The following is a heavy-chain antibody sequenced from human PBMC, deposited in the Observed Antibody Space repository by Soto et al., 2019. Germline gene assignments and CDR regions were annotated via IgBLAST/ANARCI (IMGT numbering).Heavy chain of an antibody. Sequence: PETLSLTCTVSGGSISSSSYYWCWIRQPPGKGLEWIGSIYYSGSTYYNPSLKSRVTISVDTSKNQFSLKLSSVTAADTAVYYCARRGNEDGYNWAYWGQGTLVTVSS. CDR1: GGSISSSSYY. CDR3: ARRGNEDGYNWAY. V-gene: IGHV4-39*01. CDR2: IYYSGST. J-gene: IGHJ4*02. D-gene: IGHD5-12*01.